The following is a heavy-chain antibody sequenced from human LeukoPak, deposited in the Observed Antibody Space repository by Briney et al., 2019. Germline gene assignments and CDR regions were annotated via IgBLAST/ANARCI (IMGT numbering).Heavy chain of an antibody. CDR2: INPSGGST. D-gene: IGHD2-15*01. Sequence: VASVKVSCKASGYTFTGYYMHWVRQAPGQGLEWMGIINPSGGSTSYAQKFQGRVTMTRDTSTSTVYMELSSLRSEDTAVYYCASTCSGGSCYSGLDYWGQGTLVTVSS. J-gene: IGHJ4*02. V-gene: IGHV1-46*01. CDR1: GYTFTGYY. CDR3: ASTCSGGSCYSGLDY.